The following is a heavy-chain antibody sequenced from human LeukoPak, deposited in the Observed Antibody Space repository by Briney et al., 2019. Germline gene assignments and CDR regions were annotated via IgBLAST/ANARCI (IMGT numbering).Heavy chain of an antibody. J-gene: IGHJ4*02. CDR2: INEDGTDS. V-gene: IGHV3-74*03. Sequence: GGSLTLSCTASGVTFSGHWIHWVRQAPGMGLVWVSRINEDGTDSMYAESVKGRFTISRDNAKTTVYLQMTSLRAEDTAVYYCVRDETLWTLDWWGQGTLVSVSS. D-gene: IGHD1-1*01. CDR1: GVTFSGHW. CDR3: VRDETLWTLDW.